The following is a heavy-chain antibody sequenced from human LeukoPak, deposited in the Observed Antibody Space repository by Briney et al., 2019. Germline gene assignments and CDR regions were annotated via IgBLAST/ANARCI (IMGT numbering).Heavy chain of an antibody. J-gene: IGHJ4*02. V-gene: IGHV1-2*02. CDR3: ARSSVGDY. CDR2: INPNSGGT. D-gene: IGHD3-10*01. Sequence: ASVKVSCKASGYTFTSYGISWVRQAPGQGLEWMGWINPNSGGTNYAQKFQGRVTMTRGTSISTAYMELSRLRSDDTAVYYCARSSVGDYWGQGTLVTVSS. CDR1: GYTFTSYG.